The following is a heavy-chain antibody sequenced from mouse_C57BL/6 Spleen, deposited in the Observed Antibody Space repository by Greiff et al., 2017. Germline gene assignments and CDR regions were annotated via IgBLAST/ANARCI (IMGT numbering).Heavy chain of an antibody. CDR1: GFTFSDYG. Sequence: VQLKESGGGLVKPGGSLKLSCAASGFTFSDYGMHWVRQAPEKGLEWVAYLSSGSSTIYYADTVKGRFTIPRENAKNTLFLQMTSLRSEDTAMYYCARKLTGTGGDYWGQGTTLTVSS. CDR2: LSSGSSTI. J-gene: IGHJ2*01. D-gene: IGHD4-1*01. CDR3: ARKLTGTGGDY. V-gene: IGHV5-17*01.